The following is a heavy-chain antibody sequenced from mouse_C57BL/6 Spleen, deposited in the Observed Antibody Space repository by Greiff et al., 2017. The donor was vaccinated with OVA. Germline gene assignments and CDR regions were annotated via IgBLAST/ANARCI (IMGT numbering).Heavy chain of an antibody. CDR3: ARRGETGTGYFDV. D-gene: IGHD4-1*01. CDR2: ISSGGSYT. J-gene: IGHJ1*03. CDR1: GFTFSSYG. V-gene: IGHV5-6*01. Sequence: EVQRVESGGDLVKPGGSLKLSCAASGFTFSSYGMSWVRQTPDKRLEWVATISSGGSYTYYPDSVKGRFTLSRDNAKNTLYRQMSSLKSEDTAMYYCARRGETGTGYFDVWGTGTTVTVSS.